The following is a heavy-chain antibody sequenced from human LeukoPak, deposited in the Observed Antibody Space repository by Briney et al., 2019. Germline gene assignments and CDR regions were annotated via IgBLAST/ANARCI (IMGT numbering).Heavy chain of an antibody. CDR1: GFTFSSYS. V-gene: IGHV3-74*01. CDR2: ISSDGSNT. Sequence: GGSLRLSCAASGFTFSSYSMHWVRQAPGKGLVWVSRISSDGSNTNYADSVKRRFTISRDSAKNTLYLQMNRLRAEDTALYYCARQNRDFDCWGQGTLVTVSS. D-gene: IGHD1-14*01. CDR3: ARQNRDFDC. J-gene: IGHJ4*02.